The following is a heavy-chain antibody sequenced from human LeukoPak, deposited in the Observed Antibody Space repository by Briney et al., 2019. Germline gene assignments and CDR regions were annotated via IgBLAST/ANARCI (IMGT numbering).Heavy chain of an antibody. CDR2: INSDESSI. Sequence: PGGSLRLSCAASGSTVSSNYMSWVRQAPGKGLEWVSRINSDESSISYADSVKGRFTISRDNAKNTLYLQMNSLRAEDTAVYYCARAMTYDSIGYYFDHWGQGTLVIVSS. CDR1: GSTVSSNY. CDR3: ARAMTYDSIGYYFDH. D-gene: IGHD3-22*01. V-gene: IGHV3-74*01. J-gene: IGHJ4*02.